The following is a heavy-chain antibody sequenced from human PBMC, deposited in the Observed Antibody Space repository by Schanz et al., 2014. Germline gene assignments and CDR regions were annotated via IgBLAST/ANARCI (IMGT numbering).Heavy chain of an antibody. V-gene: IGHV3-30*04. CDR2: TSTDGTKT. CDR1: GFTFRGHA. D-gene: IGHD5-18*01. J-gene: IGHJ4*02. Sequence: QVQLVESGGGVVRPGRSLRLSCAASGFTFRGHAMHWVRQAPGQGLEKVAVTSTDGTKTYYAASVRGRFTISRDNSKNTLFLQMNSLRPDDTAVYYCARGVTWIQLPTLDYWGQGTLVTVSS. CDR3: ARGVTWIQLPTLDY.